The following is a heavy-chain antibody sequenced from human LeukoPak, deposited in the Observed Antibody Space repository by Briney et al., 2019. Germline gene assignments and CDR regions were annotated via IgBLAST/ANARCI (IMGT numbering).Heavy chain of an antibody. J-gene: IGHJ6*02. Sequence: ASVKVSCKASGYTFTGYYMHWVRQAPGQGLEWMGWINPNSGGTNYAQKFQGRVTMTRDTSISTAYMELSRLRSEDTAVYYCARGLHRSHFWSGSYYYYYGMDVWGQGTTVTVSS. CDR3: ARGLHRSHFWSGSYYYYYGMDV. CDR2: INPNSGGT. V-gene: IGHV1-2*02. CDR1: GYTFTGYY. D-gene: IGHD3-3*02.